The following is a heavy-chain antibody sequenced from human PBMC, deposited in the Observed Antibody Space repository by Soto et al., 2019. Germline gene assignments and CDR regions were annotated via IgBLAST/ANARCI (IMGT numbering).Heavy chain of an antibody. J-gene: IGHJ3*02. CDR2: MNPNSGNT. Sequence: ASVKVSCKASGYTFTSYDINWVRQATGQGLEWMGWMNPNSGNTGYAQKFQGRVTMTRNTSISTAYMELSSLRSEDTAVYYCARGMDVVVAATPFRAFDIWGQGTMVTVSS. V-gene: IGHV1-8*01. D-gene: IGHD2-15*01. CDR3: ARGMDVVVAATPFRAFDI. CDR1: GYTFTSYD.